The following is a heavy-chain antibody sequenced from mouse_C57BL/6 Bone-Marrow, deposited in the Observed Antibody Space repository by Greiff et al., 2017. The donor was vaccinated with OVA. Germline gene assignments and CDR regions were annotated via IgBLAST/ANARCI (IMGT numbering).Heavy chain of an antibody. CDR1: GYTFTSYG. Sequence: VQLQQSGAELVRPGSSVKLSCKTSGYTFTSYGINWVKQRPGQGLEWIGYIYIGDGYTEYNEKFKGKATLTLDTSSSTAYMQLSSLTSEDSAIDFCARLITTVVEGYFDVWGTGTTVTVSS. D-gene: IGHD1-1*01. J-gene: IGHJ1*03. CDR2: IYIGDGYT. V-gene: IGHV1-58*01. CDR3: ARLITTVVEGYFDV.